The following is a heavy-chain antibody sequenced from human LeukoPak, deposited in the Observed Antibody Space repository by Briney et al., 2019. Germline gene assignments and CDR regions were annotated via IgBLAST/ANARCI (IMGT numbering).Heavy chain of an antibody. CDR3: AKVVVVNSYYFDY. J-gene: IGHJ4*02. CDR1: GFTFSSYA. Sequence: GGSLRLSCAASGFTFSSYAMSWVRQAPGKGLEWVSATSGSGGSTYYADSVKGRFTISRDNSKNTLYLQMNSLRAEDTAVYYCAKVVVVNSYYFDYWGQGTLVTVSS. V-gene: IGHV3-23*01. D-gene: IGHD3-22*01. CDR2: TSGSGGST.